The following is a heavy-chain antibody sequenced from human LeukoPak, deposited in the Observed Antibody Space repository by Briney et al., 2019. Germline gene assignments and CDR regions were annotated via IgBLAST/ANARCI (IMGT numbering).Heavy chain of an antibody. CDR3: ARDLIPNSTVTELWSFWFDP. D-gene: IGHD4-11*01. J-gene: IGHJ5*02. CDR1: GFTFSSYG. V-gene: IGHV3-30*03. CDR2: ISYDGSNK. Sequence: QPGRSLRLSCAASGFTFSSYGMHWVRQAPGKGLEWVAVISYDGSNKYYADSVKGRFTISRDNAKNSLYLQMNSLRAEDTAVYYCARDLIPNSTVTELWSFWFDPWGQGTLVTVSS.